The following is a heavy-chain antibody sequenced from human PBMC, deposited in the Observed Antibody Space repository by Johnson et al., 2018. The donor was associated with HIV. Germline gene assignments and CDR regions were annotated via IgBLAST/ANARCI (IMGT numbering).Heavy chain of an antibody. J-gene: IGHJ3*02. V-gene: IGHV3-48*01. CDR2: ISSSGRT. CDR1: GFTFSSYW. CDR3: ARGEEEQLGDAFDI. D-gene: IGHD6-6*01. Sequence: VQLVESGGGLVQPGGSLRLSCAASGFTFSSYWMHWVRQAPGKGLVWGSYISSSGRTYYADSVKGRFTISRDNSKNTLYLQMNSLRAEDTAVYYCARGEEEQLGDAFDIWGQGTMVTVSS.